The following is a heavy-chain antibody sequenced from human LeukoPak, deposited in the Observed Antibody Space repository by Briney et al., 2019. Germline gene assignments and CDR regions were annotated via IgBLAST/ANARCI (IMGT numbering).Heavy chain of an antibody. J-gene: IGHJ4*02. CDR1: GYTFTSYG. D-gene: IGHD3-16*01. V-gene: IGHV1-18*01. Sequence: ASVKVSCKASGYTFTSYGLNWVRQAPGQGLEWVGWISSYNGKTNYAQKLQGRLTMTTDTSTSTAYMELRSLTSDDTAVYYCARDITVVSLASIGFDYWSQGTVVTVS. CDR3: ARDITVVSLASIGFDY. CDR2: ISSYNGKT.